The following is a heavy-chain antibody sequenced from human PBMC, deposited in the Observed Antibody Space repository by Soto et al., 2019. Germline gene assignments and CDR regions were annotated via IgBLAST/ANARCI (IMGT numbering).Heavy chain of an antibody. V-gene: IGHV1-69*13. J-gene: IGHJ6*02. CDR3: ARDPRSSGWYSYYGMDV. CDR2: IIPIFGTA. Sequence: SVKVSCKASGGTFSSYAISWVRQAPGQGLEWMGGIIPIFGTANYAQKFQGRVTITADESTSTAYMELSSLRSEDTAVYYCARDPRSSGWYSYYGMDVWGQGTTVTVSS. D-gene: IGHD6-19*01. CDR1: GGTFSSYA.